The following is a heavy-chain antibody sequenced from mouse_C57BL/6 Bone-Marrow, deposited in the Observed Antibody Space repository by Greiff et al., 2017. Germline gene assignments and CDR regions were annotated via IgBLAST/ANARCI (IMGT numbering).Heavy chain of an antibody. CDR1: GYTFTSYW. V-gene: IGHV1-5*01. Sequence: VTLKEFGTVLARPGASVKMSCKTSGYTFTSYWMHWVKQRPGQGLEWIGAIYPGNSDTSYNQKFKGKAKLTAVTSASTAYMELSSLTNEDSAVYYCTRGLYYDYDWYFDVWGTGTTVTVSS. CDR3: TRGLYYDYDWYFDV. J-gene: IGHJ1*03. D-gene: IGHD2-4*01. CDR2: IYPGNSDT.